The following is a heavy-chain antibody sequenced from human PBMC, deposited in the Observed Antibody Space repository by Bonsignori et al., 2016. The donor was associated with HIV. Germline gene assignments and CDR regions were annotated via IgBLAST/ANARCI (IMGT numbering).Heavy chain of an antibody. D-gene: IGHD3-10*01. CDR2: IYYSGST. Sequence: WIRQPPGKGLEWIGYIYYSGSTNYNPSLKSRVTISVDTSKNQFSLKLSSVTAADTAVYYCARGSGLLWFGEFGFDPWGQGTLVTVSS. V-gene: IGHV4-59*01. CDR3: ARGSGLLWFGEFGFDP. J-gene: IGHJ5*02.